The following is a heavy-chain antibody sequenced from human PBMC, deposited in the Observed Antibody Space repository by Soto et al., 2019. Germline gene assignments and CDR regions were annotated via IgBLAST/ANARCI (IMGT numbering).Heavy chain of an antibody. V-gene: IGHV1-18*01. CDR2: ISAYNGNT. Sequence: QVQLMQSGAEVKKPGASVKVSCKASGYTFASYAISWMRQATGQGLEWMGWISAYNGNTNYAQKLQGRVTMTTDTATSTAYMELRSLRSDDAGEYYGARDPPPPDYWGQGTLVTVSS. CDR1: GYTFASYA. J-gene: IGHJ4*02. CDR3: ARDPPPPDY.